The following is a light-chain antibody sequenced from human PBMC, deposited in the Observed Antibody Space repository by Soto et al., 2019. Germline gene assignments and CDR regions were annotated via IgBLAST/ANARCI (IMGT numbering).Light chain of an antibody. CDR2: GAS. V-gene: IGKV3-20*01. CDR3: HQYGTSPRT. Sequence: DIVMTQSPATLSVSPGERATLSFMASQSVSSYLAWYQQKPGQAPRLLIYGASSRATGIPDGFSGSGSGTDFNLTVSRLAPEDFAVYYCHQYGTSPRTFGQGTKVDIK. CDR1: QSVSSY. J-gene: IGKJ1*01.